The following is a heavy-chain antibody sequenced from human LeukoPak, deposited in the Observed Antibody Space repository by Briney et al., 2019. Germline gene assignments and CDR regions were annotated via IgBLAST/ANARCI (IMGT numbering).Heavy chain of an antibody. CDR3: ARQTVTTFPEYYFDY. CDR2: IYFSGST. CDR1: GGSIRSGSYY. V-gene: IGHV4-39*01. Sequence: PSETLSLTCTVSGGSIRSGSYYWGWIRQPPGKGLEWIGSIYFSGSTYYSPSLKSRVTISVDTSKNQFSLKLSSVTAADTAVYYCARQTVTTFPEYYFDYWGQGTLVTVSS. D-gene: IGHD4-11*01. J-gene: IGHJ4*02.